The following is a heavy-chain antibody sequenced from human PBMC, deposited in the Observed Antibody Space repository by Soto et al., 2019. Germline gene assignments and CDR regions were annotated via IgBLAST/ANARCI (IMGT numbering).Heavy chain of an antibody. CDR2: LTGGGDNT. CDR3: ARGGSGWYPFDY. V-gene: IGHV3-23*01. D-gene: IGHD6-19*01. Sequence: EVQLLESGGGLVQPGGSLRLSCAASGFAFSNYAMSWVRQSPGKGLEWISSLTGGGDNTHYAESVKGRFTISRDNSKSTLFVQIDSLRDGDTAVYSCARGGSGWYPFDYWGQGTLVTVSS. CDR1: GFAFSNYA. J-gene: IGHJ4*02.